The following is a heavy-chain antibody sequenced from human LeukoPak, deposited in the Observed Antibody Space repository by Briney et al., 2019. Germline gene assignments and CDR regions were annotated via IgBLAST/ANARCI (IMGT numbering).Heavy chain of an antibody. J-gene: IGHJ6*02. CDR1: GFTFSSNS. CDR2: ISSSSSDI. D-gene: IGHD1-26*01. V-gene: IGHV3-21*04. Sequence: GGSLRLSCAASGFTFSSNSMNWVRQASGKGLEWVSSISSSSSDIYYADSVKGRFTISRDNAKNSLYLQMNSLRAEDTAVYYCAKERWELQGEFYHYYGMDVWGQGTTVTVSS. CDR3: AKERWELQGEFYHYYGMDV.